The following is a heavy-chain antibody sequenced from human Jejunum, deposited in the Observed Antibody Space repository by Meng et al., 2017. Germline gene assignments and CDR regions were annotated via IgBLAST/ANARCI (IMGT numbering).Heavy chain of an antibody. CDR3: ARDMPYSSGSFDY. Sequence: LLVTLGAEVRKPWASGRVSCKASGFTFVSYALDWWRQAPGQGFEWLGWITAGNVNKKYSQKFQGRVTITRDTSARTAYMELSSLRSEDTAVYYCARDMPYSSGSFDYWGQGTLVTVSS. J-gene: IGHJ4*02. CDR1: GFTFVSYA. CDR2: ITAGNVNK. D-gene: IGHD3-10*01. V-gene: IGHV1-3*01.